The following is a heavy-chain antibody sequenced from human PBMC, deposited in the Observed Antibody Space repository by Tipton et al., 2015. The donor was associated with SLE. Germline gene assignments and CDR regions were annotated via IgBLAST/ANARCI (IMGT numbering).Heavy chain of an antibody. D-gene: IGHD3-10*01. CDR2: IYHGGST. Sequence: SLTCVVSGGSISSNNWWSWVRQPPGRGLEWIGEIYHGGSTNYNPSLKSRVSLSVDTSKNQFSLKLSSVTAADTAVYFCARARNYFGSGLNWFDSWGQGTLVTVSS. CDR3: ARARNYFGSGLNWFDS. J-gene: IGHJ5*01. CDR1: GGSISSNNW. V-gene: IGHV4-4*01.